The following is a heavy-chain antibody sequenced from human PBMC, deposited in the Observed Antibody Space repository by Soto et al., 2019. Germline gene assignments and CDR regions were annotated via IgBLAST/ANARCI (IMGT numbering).Heavy chain of an antibody. J-gene: IGHJ5*02. CDR1: GYTFTSYG. CDR2: ISAYNGNT. V-gene: IGHV1-18*01. D-gene: IGHD3-9*01. CDR3: ARAVWLRYFDSEGFDP. Sequence: QVQLVQSGAEVKKPGASVKVSCKASGYTFTSYGISWVRQAPGQGLEWMGWISAYNGNTNYAQKLQGRVTMTTDTSTRTAYMELRSLRSDDTAVYYCARAVWLRYFDSEGFDPWGQGTLVTVSS.